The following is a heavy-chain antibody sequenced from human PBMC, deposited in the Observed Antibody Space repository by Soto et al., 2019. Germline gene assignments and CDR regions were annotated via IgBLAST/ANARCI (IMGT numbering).Heavy chain of an antibody. J-gene: IGHJ5*02. CDR3: ARLAVVVVPAAMAPNWFDP. Sequence: ASVKVSCKASGYTFTGYYMHWVRQAPGQGLEWMGWINPNSGGTNYAQKFQGRVTMTRDTSISTAYMELSRLRSDDTAVYYCARLAVVVVPAAMAPNWFDPWGQGTLVTVSS. CDR1: GYTFTGYY. D-gene: IGHD2-2*01. V-gene: IGHV1-2*02. CDR2: INPNSGGT.